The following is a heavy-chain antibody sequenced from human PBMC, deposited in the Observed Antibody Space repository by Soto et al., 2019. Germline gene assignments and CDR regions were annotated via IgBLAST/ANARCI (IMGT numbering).Heavy chain of an antibody. D-gene: IGHD3-16*01. V-gene: IGHV3-15*07. CDR3: TTALIAGGVFDDY. J-gene: IGHJ4*02. CDR1: GFTFSNAW. CDR2: IKSKTDGGTT. Sequence: EVQLVESGGGLVKPGGSLRLSCAASGFTFSNAWMNWVRQAPGKGLEWVGRIKSKTDGGTTDYAAPVKGRFTISRDDSKNTLYLQMNSLKTEDTAVYYCTTALIAGGVFDDYWGQGTLVTVSS.